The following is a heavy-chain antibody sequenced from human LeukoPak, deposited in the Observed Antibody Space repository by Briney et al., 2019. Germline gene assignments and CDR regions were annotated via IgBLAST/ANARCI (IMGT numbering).Heavy chain of an antibody. J-gene: IGHJ4*02. CDR2: IYYSGST. CDR1: GGSISSSSYY. D-gene: IGHD5-24*01. Sequence: PSETLSLTCTVSGGSISSSSYYWGWIRQPPGKGLEWIGGIYYSGSTYYNPSLKSRVTISVDTSKNQFSLKLSSVTAADTAVYYCARLRNYHHYFDYWGQGTLVTVSS. CDR3: ARLRNYHHYFDY. V-gene: IGHV4-39*01.